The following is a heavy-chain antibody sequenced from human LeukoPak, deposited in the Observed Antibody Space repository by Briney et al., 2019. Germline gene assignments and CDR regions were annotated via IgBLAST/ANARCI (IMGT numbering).Heavy chain of an antibody. Sequence: SSETLSLTCGVSGHSFSSDSFWGRIRQPPGQGLEWIGSIHERGSTFYNPSLKSRVTISIDTSKNQFSLNVNSVTAADTAVYYCARASRPSNSWFDPWGQGTVVTVSS. CDR2: IHERGST. V-gene: IGHV4-38-2*01. J-gene: IGHJ5*02. CDR1: GHSFSSDSF. CDR3: ARASRPSNSWFDP. D-gene: IGHD6-6*01.